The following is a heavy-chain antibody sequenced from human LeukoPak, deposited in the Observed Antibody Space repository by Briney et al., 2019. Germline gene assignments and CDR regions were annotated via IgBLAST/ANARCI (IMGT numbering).Heavy chain of an antibody. J-gene: IGHJ4*02. CDR1: GYTFTGYY. D-gene: IGHD3-10*01. CDR2: ISAYNGNT. Sequence: ASVKVSCKASGYTFTGYYMHWVRQAPGQGLEWMGWISAYNGNTNYAQKLQGGVTMTTDTSTSTAYMELRSLRSDDTAVYYCARQKDVLLWFGECDFDYWGQGTLVTVSS. V-gene: IGHV1-18*04. CDR3: ARQKDVLLWFGECDFDY.